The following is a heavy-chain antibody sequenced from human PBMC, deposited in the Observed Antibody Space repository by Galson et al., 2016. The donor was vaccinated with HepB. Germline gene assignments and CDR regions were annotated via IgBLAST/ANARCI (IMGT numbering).Heavy chain of an antibody. CDR3: VRDLGYGATNY. Sequence: SLRLSCAASGFTLSGYIMNWVRQAPGKGLEWVSSISSRSTDIYYADSVKGRFTISRDNAKNSVFLQMNSLTAEDTAVYYCVRDLGYGATNYWGQGTLVTVSS. V-gene: IGHV3-21*01. D-gene: IGHD1-1*01. J-gene: IGHJ4*02. CDR2: ISSRSTDI. CDR1: GFTLSGYI.